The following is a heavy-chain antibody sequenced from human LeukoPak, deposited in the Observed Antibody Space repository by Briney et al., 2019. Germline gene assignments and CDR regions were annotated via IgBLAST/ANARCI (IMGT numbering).Heavy chain of an antibody. D-gene: IGHD5-24*01. Sequence: GASVKVSCKASGYTFTGYYMHWVRQAPGQGLEWMGWINCHSGGTNYAQKFRGRVTMTRDTSINTAYMELSRLKSDDTAVYYCARHSPGLGPNTYNYVYWGQGSLVTVSS. J-gene: IGHJ4*02. CDR3: ARHSPGLGPNTYNYVY. CDR1: GYTFTGYY. V-gene: IGHV1-2*02. CDR2: INCHSGGT.